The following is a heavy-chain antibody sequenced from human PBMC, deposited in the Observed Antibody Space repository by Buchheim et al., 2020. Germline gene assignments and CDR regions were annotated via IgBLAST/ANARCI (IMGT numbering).Heavy chain of an antibody. D-gene: IGHD3-16*01. CDR1: GFNFNIYS. Sequence: EVQLVESGGGLVEPGGSLRLSCAVSGFNFNIYSMNWVRQAPGKGLEWVSYISHSGSNINYADSVKGRFTISRDNDKNSLYLQMHSLRVEDTALYYCARVPDGVDYWGQGTL. J-gene: IGHJ4*02. CDR2: ISHSGSNI. CDR3: ARVPDGVDY. V-gene: IGHV3-48*04.